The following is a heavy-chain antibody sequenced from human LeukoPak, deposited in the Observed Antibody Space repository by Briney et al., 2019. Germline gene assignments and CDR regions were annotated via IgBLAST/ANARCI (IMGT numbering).Heavy chain of an antibody. V-gene: IGHV3-66*01. CDR3: AREGYSSSSSYFDY. Sequence: PGGSLRLSCAASGFTVSSNYMSWVRQAPGKGLEWVSLIYSGGSTYYADSVKGRFTISRDNSKNTLYLQMNSLRVEDTTVYHCAREGYSSSSSYFDYWGQGTLVTVSS. J-gene: IGHJ4*02. CDR1: GFTVSSNY. D-gene: IGHD6-6*01. CDR2: IYSGGST.